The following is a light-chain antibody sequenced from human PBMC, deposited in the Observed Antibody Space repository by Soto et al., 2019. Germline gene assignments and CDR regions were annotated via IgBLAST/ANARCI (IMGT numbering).Light chain of an antibody. J-gene: IGKJ1*01. CDR3: QQSYRFPKT. Sequence: VGESQKITRRASQTVTSYLNWYQQKPGKAPKLLIYAASTLQRGVPSWFIGRGSGPECSLTIIIRLPEDLAVHYIQQSYRFPKTFGRGTKVDI. CDR1: QTVTSY. V-gene: IGKV1-39*01. CDR2: AAS.